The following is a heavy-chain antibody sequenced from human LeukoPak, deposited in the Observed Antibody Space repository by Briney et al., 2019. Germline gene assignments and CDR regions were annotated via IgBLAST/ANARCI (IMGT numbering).Heavy chain of an antibody. J-gene: IGHJ4*02. Sequence: GGSLRLSCAASGFTFSSYSMNWVRQAPGKGLEWVSYISSSYSTMYYADSVRGRFTISRDNAKNSLYLQMNSLRDEDTAVYYCGKDCSGLGFTDYWGQGTLVTVSS. D-gene: IGHD6-19*01. CDR1: GFTFSSYS. CDR3: GKDCSGLGFTDY. CDR2: ISSSYSTM. V-gene: IGHV3-48*02.